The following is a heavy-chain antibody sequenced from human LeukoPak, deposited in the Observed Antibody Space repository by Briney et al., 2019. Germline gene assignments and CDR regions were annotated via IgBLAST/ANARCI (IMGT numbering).Heavy chain of an antibody. CDR2: IYHSGST. J-gene: IGHJ4*02. D-gene: IGHD6-13*01. CDR1: GDSISSYY. CDR3: ATGYSSTWYYFNY. V-gene: IGHV4-59*01. Sequence: PSETLSLTCTVSGDSISSYYWSWIRQPPGKGLEWIGYIYHSGSTNYNPSLKSRVTISADTSKDQFSLKLASVTAADTAVYYCATGYSSTWYYFNYWGQGTLVTVSS.